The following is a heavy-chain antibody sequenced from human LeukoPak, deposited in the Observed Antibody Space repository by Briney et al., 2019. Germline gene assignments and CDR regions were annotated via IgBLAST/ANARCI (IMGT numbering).Heavy chain of an antibody. J-gene: IGHJ4*02. CDR3: ARSSYCSGGSCYGRLSDY. CDR2: INPNSGGT. CDR1: GYTFTGYY. V-gene: IGHV1-2*02. Sequence: GASVKVSCKASGYTFTGYYMHWVRQAPGQGIEWMGWINPNSGGTNYAQKFQGRVTMTRDTSISTAYMELSRLRSDDTAVYYCARSSYCSGGSCYGRLSDYWGQGTLVTVSS. D-gene: IGHD2-15*01.